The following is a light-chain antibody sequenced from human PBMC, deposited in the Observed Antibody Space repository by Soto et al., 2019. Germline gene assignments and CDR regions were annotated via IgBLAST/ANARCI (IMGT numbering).Light chain of an antibody. Sequence: EIVLTQSPGTLSLSPGERATLSCRASQSISNNYLGWFQQKPGQAPRLLIYGVSSRATGIPDRFSGSGSGTDFTLTISRPEPEDFAVDYCQEHGSSPRTFGQGTKVEIK. CDR1: QSISNNY. J-gene: IGKJ1*01. CDR3: QEHGSSPRT. V-gene: IGKV3-20*01. CDR2: GVS.